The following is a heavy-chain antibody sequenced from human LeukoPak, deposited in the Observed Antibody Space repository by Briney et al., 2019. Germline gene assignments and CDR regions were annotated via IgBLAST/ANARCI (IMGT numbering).Heavy chain of an antibody. CDR2: INGIGDTT. Sequence: GGSLRLSCSASGFTFSIYVIPWVRRAPGKGLEYVSAINGIGDTTYYADSVKGRFTISRDNSKNTVYLQMSSRGVEDTAVYYCVKQQAETWGQGTLVTVSS. CDR3: VKQQAET. J-gene: IGHJ5*02. CDR1: GFTFSIYV. V-gene: IGHV3-64D*06.